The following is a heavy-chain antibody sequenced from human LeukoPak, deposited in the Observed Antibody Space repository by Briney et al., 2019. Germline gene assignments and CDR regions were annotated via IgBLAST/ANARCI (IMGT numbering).Heavy chain of an antibody. V-gene: IGHV1-69*04. D-gene: IGHD6-6*01. CDR2: IIPILGIA. CDR1: GGTFSSYA. J-gene: IGHJ4*02. CDR3: ARGRERGSASSFTDY. Sequence: GSSVKVSCKASGGTFSSYAISWVRQAPGQGLEWMGRIIPILGIANYAQKFQGRVTITADKSTSTAYMELSSLRSEDTAVYYCARGRERGSASSFTDYWGQGTLVIVSS.